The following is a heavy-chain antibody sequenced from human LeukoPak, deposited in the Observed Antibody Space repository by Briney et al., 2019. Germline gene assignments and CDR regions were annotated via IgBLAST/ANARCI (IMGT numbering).Heavy chain of an antibody. J-gene: IGHJ4*02. CDR2: IYSGGST. CDR3: AREEFYNAWLFDY. D-gene: IGHD3-10*01. CDR1: GFTVSSNY. V-gene: IGHV3-53*01. Sequence: PGGSLRLSCAASGFTVSSNYMSWVRQAPGKGLEWVSVIYSGGSTYYADSVKGRFTISRDNSKNTLYLQMNSLRAEDTAVYYCAREEFYNAWLFDYWGQGTLVTVSS.